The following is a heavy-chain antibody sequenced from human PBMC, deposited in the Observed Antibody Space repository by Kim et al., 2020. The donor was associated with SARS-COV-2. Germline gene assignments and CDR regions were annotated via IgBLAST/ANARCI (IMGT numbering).Heavy chain of an antibody. Sequence: ASVKVSCKASGYTFTGYYMHWVRQAPGQGLEWMGRINPNSGGTNYAQKFQGRVTMTRDTSISTAYMELSRLRSDDTAVYYCARGYYYESDAFDIWGQGTMVTVSS. CDR2: INPNSGGT. J-gene: IGHJ3*02. D-gene: IGHD3-22*01. V-gene: IGHV1-2*06. CDR3: ARGYYYESDAFDI. CDR1: GYTFTGYY.